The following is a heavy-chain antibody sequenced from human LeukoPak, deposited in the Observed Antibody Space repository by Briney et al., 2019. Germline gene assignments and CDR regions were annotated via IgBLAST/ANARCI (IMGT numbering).Heavy chain of an antibody. CDR1: GYSIISGFL. CDR2: SHYAGRT. CDR3: SRDHWDLSGSSPTDY. D-gene: IGHD3-10*01. Sequence: SETLSLTCTVSGYSIISGFLWGWIRQPPGEGLGWIGSSHYAGRTYYNPSLSSRVTISLDTSKNQFSLKLTSVTAADTALYFCSRDHWDLSGSSPTDYWGQGVLVTVS. V-gene: IGHV4-38-2*02. J-gene: IGHJ4*02.